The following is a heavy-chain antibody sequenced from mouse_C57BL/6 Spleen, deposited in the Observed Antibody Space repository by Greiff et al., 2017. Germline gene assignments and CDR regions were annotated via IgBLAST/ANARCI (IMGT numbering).Heavy chain of an antibody. Sequence: EVKLEESGGGLVKPGGSLKLSCAASGFTFSDYGMHWVRQAPEKGLEWVAYISSGSSTIYYADTVKGRFTISRDNAKNTLFLQMTSLRSEDTAMYYCASLGRGYYAMDYWGQGTSVTVSS. J-gene: IGHJ4*01. CDR2: ISSGSSTI. CDR1: GFTFSDYG. D-gene: IGHD4-1*01. V-gene: IGHV5-17*01. CDR3: ASLGRGYYAMDY.